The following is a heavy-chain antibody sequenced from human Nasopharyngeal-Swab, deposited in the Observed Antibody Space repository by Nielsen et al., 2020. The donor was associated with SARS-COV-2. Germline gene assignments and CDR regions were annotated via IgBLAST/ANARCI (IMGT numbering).Heavy chain of an antibody. Sequence: GESMKIYCAASGFTFSSYSMNWVRQAPGKGLEWVSSISSSSSYIYYADSVKGRFTISRDNAKNSLYLQMNSLRAEDTAVYYCARENYDFWSGYLDYYYYYGMDVWGQGTTVTVSS. CDR1: GFTFSSYS. V-gene: IGHV3-21*01. CDR3: ARENYDFWSGYLDYYYYYGMDV. J-gene: IGHJ6*02. D-gene: IGHD3-3*01. CDR2: ISSSSSYI.